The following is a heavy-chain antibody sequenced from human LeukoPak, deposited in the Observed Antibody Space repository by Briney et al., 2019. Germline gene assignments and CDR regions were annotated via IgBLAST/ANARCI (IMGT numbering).Heavy chain of an antibody. V-gene: IGHV1-69*04. J-gene: IGHJ5*02. CDR3: ARAKDTAMATNWFDP. D-gene: IGHD5-18*01. Sequence: ASVKVSCKASGYTFTSYGISWVRQAPGQGLEWMGRIIPILGIANYAQKFQGRVTITADKSTSTAYMELSSLRSEDTAVYYCARAKDTAMATNWFDPWGQGTLVTVSS. CDR2: IIPILGIA. CDR1: GYTFTSYG.